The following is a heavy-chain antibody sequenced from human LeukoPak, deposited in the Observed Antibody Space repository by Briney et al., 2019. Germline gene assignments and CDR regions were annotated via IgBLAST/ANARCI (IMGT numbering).Heavy chain of an antibody. V-gene: IGHV3-33*01. Sequence: GGSLRLSCAASGFTFSSYGMHWVRQAPGKGLEWVAVIWYDGSNEYYADSVKGRFTISRDNSKNTLYLQMNSLRAEDTAVYYCARDRSSGWYFDYWGQGTLVTVSS. CDR2: IWYDGSNE. D-gene: IGHD6-19*01. J-gene: IGHJ4*02. CDR1: GFTFSSYG. CDR3: ARDRSSGWYFDY.